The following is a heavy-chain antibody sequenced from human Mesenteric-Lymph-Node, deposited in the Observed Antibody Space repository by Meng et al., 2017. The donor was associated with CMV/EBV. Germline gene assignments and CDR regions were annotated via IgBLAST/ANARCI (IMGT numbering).Heavy chain of an antibody. D-gene: IGHD6-19*01. CDR2: IYHSGST. CDR3: ARDPTVAGPRFDY. V-gene: IGHV4-4*02. CDR1: GGSYGGGSW. Sequence: GGSYGGGSWWSWVRQPPGKGLEWIGEIYHSGSTNYNPSLKSRVTISVDKSKNQFSLKLSSVTAADTAVYYCARDPTVAGPRFDYWGQGTLVTVSS. J-gene: IGHJ4*02.